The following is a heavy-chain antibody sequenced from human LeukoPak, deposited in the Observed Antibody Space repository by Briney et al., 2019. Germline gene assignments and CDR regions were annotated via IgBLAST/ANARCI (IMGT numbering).Heavy chain of an antibody. CDR3: GIGGYYGSWSYPNTPFDY. CDR2: IRDDGSNK. J-gene: IGHJ4*02. V-gene: IGHV3-30*02. Sequence: GGSLRLSCAASGYIFGGYGMHWFRHAPGKGLEWVAFIRDDGSNKYYADSAKGRFTISRDNSKNTLYLQMNSLGAEDTAVYYCGIGGYYGSWSYPNTPFDYWGQGALVTVSS. CDR1: GYIFGGYG. D-gene: IGHD3-10*01.